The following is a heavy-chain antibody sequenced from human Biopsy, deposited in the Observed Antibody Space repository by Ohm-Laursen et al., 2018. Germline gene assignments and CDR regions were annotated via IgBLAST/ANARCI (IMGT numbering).Heavy chain of an antibody. J-gene: IGHJ4*02. CDR3: AKDLKWDVSADYFDF. D-gene: IGHD1-26*01. V-gene: IGHV3-53*01. CDR1: GFDVSSNY. CDR2: IHSDGNT. Sequence: SLRLSCAASGFDVSSNYMSWLRQAPGKGLEWVSHIHSDGNTYYADSVKGRFTISRDNSKNTLYLQMKSLRAEDTALYYCAKDLKWDVSADYFDFWGQGTLVTVSS.